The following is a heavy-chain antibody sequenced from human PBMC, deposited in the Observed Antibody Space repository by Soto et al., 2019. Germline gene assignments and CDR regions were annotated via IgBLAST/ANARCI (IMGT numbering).Heavy chain of an antibody. CDR1: GGSINSYY. CDR3: ARACSSNSCYDVFDY. V-gene: IGHV4-4*07. J-gene: IGHJ4*02. Sequence: PSETLSLTCTVSGGSINSYYWSWIRQPAGKGLEWIGRIYTSGSTNYNPSLKSRVTMSVDTSKNQFSLKLSSVTAADTAVYYCARACSSNSCYDVFDYWGQGTLVTVSS. D-gene: IGHD2-2*01. CDR2: IYTSGST.